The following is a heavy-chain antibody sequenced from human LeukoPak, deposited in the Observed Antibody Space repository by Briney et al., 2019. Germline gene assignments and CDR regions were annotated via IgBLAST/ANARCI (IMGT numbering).Heavy chain of an antibody. Sequence: GGSLRLSCAASGFTFSSYGMHWVRQAPGKGLEWVAVISYDGSNKYYADSVKGRFTISRDNAKNSLFLQMNSLRVEDTGVYYCARPVPGREYSFEHWGQGALVTVSS. CDR1: GFTFSSYG. J-gene: IGHJ4*02. CDR2: ISYDGSNK. V-gene: IGHV3-30*03. CDR3: ARPVPGREYSFEH. D-gene: IGHD6-19*01.